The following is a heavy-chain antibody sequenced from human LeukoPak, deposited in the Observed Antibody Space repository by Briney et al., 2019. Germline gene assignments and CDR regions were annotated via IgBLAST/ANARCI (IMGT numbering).Heavy chain of an antibody. CDR1: GYSFTSYW. J-gene: IGHJ3*02. CDR2: IYPGDSDT. V-gene: IGHV5-51*01. CDR3: ARLNSGNDSTDAFDI. Sequence: GESLKISCKGSGYSFTSYWIGWVRQMPGKGLEWMGIIYPGDSDTRYSPSFQGQVTISADKSISTAYLQWSSLKASDTAMYYCARLNSGNDSTDAFDIWGQGTTVTVSS. D-gene: IGHD5-12*01.